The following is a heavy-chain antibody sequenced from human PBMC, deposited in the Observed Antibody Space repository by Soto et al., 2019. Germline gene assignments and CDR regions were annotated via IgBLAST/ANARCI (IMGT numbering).Heavy chain of an antibody. CDR2: IYPGDSDT. Sequence: PGESLKISCKGSGYSFTSYWIGWVRQMPGKGLEWMGIIYPGDSDTRYSPSFQGQVTISADKSISTAYLQWSSLKASDTAMYYCARQVDVVAVDGSDALDIWGQGTMVTVSS. V-gene: IGHV5-51*01. CDR1: GYSFTSYW. CDR3: ARQVDVVAVDGSDALDI. D-gene: IGHD6-19*01. J-gene: IGHJ3*02.